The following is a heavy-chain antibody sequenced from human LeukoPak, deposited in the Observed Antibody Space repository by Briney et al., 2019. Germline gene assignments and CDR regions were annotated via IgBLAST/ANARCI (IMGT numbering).Heavy chain of an antibody. CDR3: AKGVGDSSGPGGL. CDR1: GFTFEDYA. V-gene: IGHV3-9*03. CDR2: ISWNSGSI. J-gene: IGHJ4*02. Sequence: GGSLRLSCVASGFTFEDYAMHWVRQTPGKGLEWAAGISWNSGSINYADSVKGRFTISRDNAKNSLYLQMNSLRRDDMALYYCAKGVGDSSGPGGLWGQGTLVTVSS. D-gene: IGHD3-22*01.